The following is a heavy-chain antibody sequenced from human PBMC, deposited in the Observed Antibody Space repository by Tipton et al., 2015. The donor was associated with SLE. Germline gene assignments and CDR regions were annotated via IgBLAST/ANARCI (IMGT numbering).Heavy chain of an antibody. CDR1: TGSFSGYY. CDR2: INHSGST. CDR3: ARGVLGGSYPY. J-gene: IGHJ4*02. Sequence: LRLSCTVYTGSFSGYYWSWIRQPPGKGLEWIGEINHSGSTNYNPSLKSRVTISVDMSKNQFSLKLSSVTAADTTVYYCARGVLGGSYPYWGQGTLVTVSS. V-gene: IGHV4-34*01. D-gene: IGHD1-26*01.